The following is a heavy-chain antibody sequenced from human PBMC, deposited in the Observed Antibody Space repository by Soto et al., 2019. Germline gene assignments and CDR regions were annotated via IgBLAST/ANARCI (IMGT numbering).Heavy chain of an antibody. CDR1: GGTFSSYA. Sequence: ASVNVSCKASGGTFSSYAISWLRQAPGQGLEWMGGIIPIFGTANYAQKFQGRVTITADESTGTAYMELSSLRSEDTAVYYCARSGGSLTFDYWGQGTLVTVSS. CDR3: ARSGGSLTFDY. D-gene: IGHD3-9*01. CDR2: IIPIFGTA. J-gene: IGHJ4*02. V-gene: IGHV1-69*13.